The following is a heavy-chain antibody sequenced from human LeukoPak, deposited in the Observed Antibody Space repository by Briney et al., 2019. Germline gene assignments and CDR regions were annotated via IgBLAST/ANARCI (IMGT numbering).Heavy chain of an antibody. CDR2: IWYDGSNK. D-gene: IGHD5-18*01. CDR3: ARGSFRGYSYGQFRY. V-gene: IGHV3-33*01. J-gene: IGHJ4*02. CDR1: RFTFSSYG. Sequence: GGSLRLSCAASRFTFSSYGMHWVRQAPGKGLEWVAVIWYDGSNKYYADSVKGRFTISRDNSKNTLNLQMTSLRAEDTAVYYCARGSFRGYSYGQFRYWGQGTLVTVSS.